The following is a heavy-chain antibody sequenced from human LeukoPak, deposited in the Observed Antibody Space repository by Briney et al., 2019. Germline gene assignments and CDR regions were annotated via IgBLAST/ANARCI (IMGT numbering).Heavy chain of an antibody. CDR3: ARDHVDTAMVTYFDY. J-gene: IGHJ4*02. D-gene: IGHD5-18*01. CDR1: GFTFSSYS. Sequence: PGGSLRLSCAASGFTFSSYSMNWVRQAPGKGLEWVSSISSSSSYIYYADSVKGRFTISRDNAKNSLYLQMNSLRAEDTAVYYCARDHVDTAMVTYFDYWGRGNLVTVSS. V-gene: IGHV3-21*01. CDR2: ISSSSSYI.